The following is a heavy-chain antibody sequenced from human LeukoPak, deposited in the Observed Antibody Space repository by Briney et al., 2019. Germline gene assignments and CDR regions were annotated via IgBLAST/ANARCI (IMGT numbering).Heavy chain of an antibody. Sequence: SETLSLTCTVSGGSISSYYWSWIRQPAGKGLEWIGRIYTSGSTNYNPSLKSRVTMSVDTSKNQFSLKLSSVAAADTAVYYCARDAYSSSWQYYFDYWGQGTLVTVSS. CDR2: IYTSGST. CDR3: ARDAYSSSWQYYFDY. D-gene: IGHD6-13*01. CDR1: GGSISSYY. J-gene: IGHJ4*02. V-gene: IGHV4-4*07.